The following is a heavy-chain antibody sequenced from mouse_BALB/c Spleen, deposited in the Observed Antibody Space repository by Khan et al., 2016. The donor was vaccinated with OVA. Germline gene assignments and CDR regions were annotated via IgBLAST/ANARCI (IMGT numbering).Heavy chain of an antibody. CDR1: GYTFTDYY. CDR3: ARSTGTYAMDY. Sequence: QVQLKQSGPELVKPGASVKISCKASGYTFTDYYINWVKQKPGQGLEWIGWIYPGSGNTKYNEKFKGKATLTVDTSSSTAYMQFSSLTSEDTVVYVCARSTGTYAMDYWGQGTSVTVSS. CDR2: IYPGSGNT. V-gene: IGHV1-84*02. J-gene: IGHJ4*01. D-gene: IGHD4-1*01.